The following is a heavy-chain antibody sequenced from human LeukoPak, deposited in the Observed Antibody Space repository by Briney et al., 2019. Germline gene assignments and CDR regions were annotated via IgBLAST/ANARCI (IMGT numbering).Heavy chain of an antibody. J-gene: IGHJ4*02. CDR3: ARHFRSGGTQYGSSWTFDY. CDR1: GDSISTYY. D-gene: IGHD6-13*01. Sequence: SENLSLTCNVSGDSISTYYWSWIRQPPGKGLEWIGYVYFGGSANYNSSLKSRVTISVDTSKNQFSLKLTSVTAADTAVYYCARHFRSGGTQYGSSWTFDYWGQGTLVTVSS. V-gene: IGHV4-59*08. CDR2: VYFGGSA.